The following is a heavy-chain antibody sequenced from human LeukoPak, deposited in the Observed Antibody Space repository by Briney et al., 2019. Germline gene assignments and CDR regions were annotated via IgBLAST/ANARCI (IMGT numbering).Heavy chain of an antibody. J-gene: IGHJ4*02. V-gene: IGHV1-2*02. CDR3: GREISGYCSRTRCYHPDY. CDR2: INPNSGGT. Sequence: ATVKISCKVSGYTFTGYYMHWVRQAPGQGLEWMGWINPNSGGTNYAQKFQGRVTMTRDTSNSTAYMELSRLRSDDTAVYYCGREISGYCSRTRCYHPDYWGQGTLVSVSS. CDR1: GYTFTGYY. D-gene: IGHD2-2*01.